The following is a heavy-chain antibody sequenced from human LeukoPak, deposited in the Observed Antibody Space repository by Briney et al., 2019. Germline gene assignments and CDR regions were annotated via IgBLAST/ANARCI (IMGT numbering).Heavy chain of an antibody. CDR3: ARTETYSSGWYDPFFDY. CDR2: IYHSGST. J-gene: IGHJ4*02. D-gene: IGHD6-19*01. V-gene: IGHV4-38-2*02. Sequence: SETLSLTCNVSGYSITNVYYWGWMRQPPGKGLEWIGSIYHSGSTYYNPSLKSRVTISVATSKNQFSLKLNSVTAADTAVYYCARTETYSSGWYDPFFDYWGQGILVTVSS. CDR1: GYSITNVYY.